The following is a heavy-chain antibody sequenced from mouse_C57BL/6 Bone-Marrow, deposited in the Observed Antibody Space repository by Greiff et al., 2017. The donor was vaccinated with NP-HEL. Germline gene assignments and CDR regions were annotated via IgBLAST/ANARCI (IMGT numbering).Heavy chain of an antibody. V-gene: IGHV1-5*01. D-gene: IGHD1-1*01. Sequence: VQLKQSGTVLARPGASVKMSCKTSGYTFTSYWMHWVKPRPGPFLSFLFSISPGHSYTSYNHQFKCQAKLTAVTSASTAYMELSSLTNEDYAVYYCTRYYFLDYWGQGTTLTVSS. J-gene: IGHJ2*01. CDR1: GYTFTSYW. CDR3: TRYYFLDY. CDR2: ISPGHSYT.